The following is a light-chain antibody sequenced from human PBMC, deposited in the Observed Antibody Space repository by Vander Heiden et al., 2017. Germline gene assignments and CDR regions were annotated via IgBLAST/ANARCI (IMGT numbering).Light chain of an antibody. V-gene: IGKV2-28*01. Sequence: DIVMTQSPLSLPVIPGEPAFISCRSSQSLLHSNGYNYLDWYLQKPGQSPQLLIYLGSNRASGVPDRFSGSGSGTDFTLKISRVEAEDVGVYYCMQALQTPITFGPGTKVDI. CDR2: LGS. CDR1: QSLLHSNGYNY. J-gene: IGKJ3*01. CDR3: MQALQTPIT.